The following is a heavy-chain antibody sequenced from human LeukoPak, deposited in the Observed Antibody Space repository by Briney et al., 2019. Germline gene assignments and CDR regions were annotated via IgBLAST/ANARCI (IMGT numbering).Heavy chain of an antibody. CDR3: ARDRIWFGESSPFDY. D-gene: IGHD3-10*01. V-gene: IGHV3-48*04. Sequence: PGGSLRLSCAASGFTFSSYWMSWVRQAPGKGLEWVSYISSSGSTIYYADSVKGRFTISRDNAKNSLYLQMNSLRAEDTAVYYCARDRIWFGESSPFDYWGQGTLVTVSS. J-gene: IGHJ4*02. CDR1: GFTFSSYW. CDR2: ISSSGSTI.